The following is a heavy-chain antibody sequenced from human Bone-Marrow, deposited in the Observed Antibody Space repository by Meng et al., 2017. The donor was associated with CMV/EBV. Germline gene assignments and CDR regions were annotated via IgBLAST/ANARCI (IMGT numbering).Heavy chain of an antibody. CDR3: ARDQGDYYYYGMDV. Sequence: SETLSLTCTVSGGSISSYYWSWIRQPPGKGLEWIGYIYYSGSTNYNPSLKSRVTISVDTSKNQFSLKLSSVTAADTAVYYCARDQGDYYYYGMDVWGQGTMVTVSS. J-gene: IGHJ6*01. V-gene: IGHV4-59*01. CDR2: IYYSGST. CDR1: GGSISSYY.